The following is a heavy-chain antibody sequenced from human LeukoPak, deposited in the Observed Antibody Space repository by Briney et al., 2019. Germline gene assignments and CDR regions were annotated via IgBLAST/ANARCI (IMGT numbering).Heavy chain of an antibody. CDR1: GGTFSSYA. D-gene: IGHD6-6*01. J-gene: IGHJ5*02. CDR2: IIPIFGTA. V-gene: IGHV1-69*13. CDR3: ARYSSSSSWFDP. Sequence: SVKVSCKASGGTFSSYAISWVRQAPGQGLEWMGGIIPIFGTANYAQKFQGRVTITADESTSTDYMELSSLRSEDTAVYYCARYSSSSSWFDPWGQGTLVTVSS.